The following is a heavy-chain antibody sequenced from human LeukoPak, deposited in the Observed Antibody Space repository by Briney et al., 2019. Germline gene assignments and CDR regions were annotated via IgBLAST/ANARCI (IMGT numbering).Heavy chain of an antibody. CDR1: GGSFSGYY. CDR3: ARRTDGYTSN. J-gene: IGHJ4*02. Sequence: SETLSLTCAVYGGSFSGYYWSWIRQPPGKGLEWIGEINHSGSTNYNPSLESRVTISVDTSKNQFSLSLSSVTAADTAVYYCARRTDGYTSNWGQRTLVTVSS. D-gene: IGHD5-24*01. CDR2: INHSGST. V-gene: IGHV4-34*01.